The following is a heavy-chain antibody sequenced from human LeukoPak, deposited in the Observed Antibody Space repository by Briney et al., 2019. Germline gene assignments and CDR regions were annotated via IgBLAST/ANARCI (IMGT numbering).Heavy chain of an antibody. CDR2: IYYSGST. V-gene: IGHV4-59*01. CDR3: ARGGGQQLVRTDYYFDY. Sequence: SETLSLTCTVSGGSISSYYWSWIRQPPGKGLEWIGYIYYSGSTNYNPSLKSRVTISVDTSKNQFSLKLSSVTAADTAVYYCARGGGQQLVRTDYYFDYWGQGTLVTVSS. D-gene: IGHD6-13*01. J-gene: IGHJ4*02. CDR1: GGSISSYY.